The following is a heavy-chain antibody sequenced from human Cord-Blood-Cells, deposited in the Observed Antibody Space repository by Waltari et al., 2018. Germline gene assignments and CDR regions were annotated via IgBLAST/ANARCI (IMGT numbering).Heavy chain of an antibody. D-gene: IGHD2-15*01. J-gene: IGHJ4*02. CDR1: GGSISSSSYY. CDR3: ARRGYCSGGSCYGLYYFDY. CDR2: IYYSGST. V-gene: IGHV4-39*01. Sequence: QLQLQESGPGLVKPSETLSLTCTVSGGSISSSSYYWGWFRQPPGKGLEWIGSIYYSGSTYYNPSLKSRVTISVDTSKNQFSLKLSSVTAADTAVYYCARRGYCSGGSCYGLYYFDYWGQGTLVTVSS.